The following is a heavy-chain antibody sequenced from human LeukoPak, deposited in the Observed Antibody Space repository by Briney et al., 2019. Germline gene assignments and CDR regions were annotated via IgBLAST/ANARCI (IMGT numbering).Heavy chain of an antibody. Sequence: SETLSLTCTVSGGSISSSSYYWGWIRQPPGKGLEWIGYIYYSGSTNYNPSLKSRVTISVDTSKNQFSLKLSSVTAADTAVYYCARESPASGAVDYWGQGTLVTVSS. CDR1: GGSISSSSYY. CDR3: ARESPASGAVDY. V-gene: IGHV4-61*01. CDR2: IYYSGST. J-gene: IGHJ4*02. D-gene: IGHD6-19*01.